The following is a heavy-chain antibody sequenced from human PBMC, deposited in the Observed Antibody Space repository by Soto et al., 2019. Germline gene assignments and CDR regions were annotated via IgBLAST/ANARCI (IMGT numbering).Heavy chain of an antibody. CDR2: VYYSGNA. J-gene: IGHJ3*02. CDR3: ARHENIVVVAAATAFDI. V-gene: IGHV4-39*01. CDR1: GGSSSRSSHF. Sequence: PSETLSLTCSVSGGSSSRSSHFWGWIRQPPGKGLEWIGTVYYSGNAYFSPSLKSRVTIAVDTAKNQFSLNLSSVTAADTAVYYCARHENIVVVAAATAFDIWGQGTMVT. D-gene: IGHD2-15*01.